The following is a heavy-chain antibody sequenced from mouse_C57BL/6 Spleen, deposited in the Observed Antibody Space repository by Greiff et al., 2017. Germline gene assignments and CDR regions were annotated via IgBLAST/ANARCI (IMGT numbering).Heavy chain of an antibody. Sequence: QVQLKQPGAELVMPGASVKLSCKASGYTFTSYWMHWVKQRPGQGLEWIGEIDPSDSYTNYNQKFKGKSTLTVDKSSSTAYMQLSSLTSEDSAVYYCARRSIYYGNYVDYWGQGTTLTVSS. V-gene: IGHV1-69*01. J-gene: IGHJ2*01. CDR1: GYTFTSYW. D-gene: IGHD2-1*01. CDR2: IDPSDSYT. CDR3: ARRSIYYGNYVDY.